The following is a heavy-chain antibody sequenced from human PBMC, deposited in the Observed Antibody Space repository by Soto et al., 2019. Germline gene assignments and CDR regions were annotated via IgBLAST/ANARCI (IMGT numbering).Heavy chain of an antibody. CDR3: ARDWGMTTVTAYYFDY. V-gene: IGHV3-30*04. CDR1: GFTFSSYA. D-gene: IGHD4-4*01. Sequence: GGSLRLSCAASGFTFSSYAMHWVRQAPGKGLEWVAVISYDGSNKYYADSVKGRFTISRDNSKNTLYLQMNSLRAEDTAVYYFARDWGMTTVTAYYFDYWGQGTLVTVSS. CDR2: ISYDGSNK. J-gene: IGHJ4*02.